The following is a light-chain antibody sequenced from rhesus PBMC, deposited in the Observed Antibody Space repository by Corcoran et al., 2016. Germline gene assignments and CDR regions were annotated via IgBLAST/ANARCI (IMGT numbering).Light chain of an antibody. J-gene: IGKJ3*01. CDR3: QQYYKWNT. V-gene: IGKV3S9*01. Sequence: EIVMTQSPATLSLSPGERAMFSCRASQSVNSYVAWYQQKPKQAPWLRIYGASRRASGLPDRFSGRGAATEFTLIGSSLEPEDVGVYYCQQYYKWNTCGPGTKLDIK. CDR1: QSVNSY. CDR2: GAS.